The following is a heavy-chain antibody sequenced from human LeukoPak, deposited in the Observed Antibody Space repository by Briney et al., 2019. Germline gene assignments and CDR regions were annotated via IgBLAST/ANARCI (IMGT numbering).Heavy chain of an antibody. D-gene: IGHD2-2*01. CDR1: GFTFSSYE. J-gene: IGHJ2*01. CDR3: ARDRYCSSTSCHYWYFDL. Sequence: GGSLRLSCAASGFTFSSYEVNWVRQAPGKGLEWVSYISSSGSTIYYADSVKGRFTISRDNAKNSLYLQMNSLRAEDTAVYYCARDRYCSSTSCHYWYFDLWGRGTLVTVSS. V-gene: IGHV3-48*03. CDR2: ISSSGSTI.